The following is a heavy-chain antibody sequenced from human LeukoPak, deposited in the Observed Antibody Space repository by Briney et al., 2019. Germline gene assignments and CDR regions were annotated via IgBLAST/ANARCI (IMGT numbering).Heavy chain of an antibody. CDR3: AKEYSSSFFYYYYMDV. CDR1: GGSISSSSSY. J-gene: IGHJ6*03. CDR2: IYYSGSS. V-gene: IGHV4-39*07. D-gene: IGHD6-13*01. Sequence: PSETLSLTCSVSGGSISSSSSYWGWIRQPPGKGLEWIGSIYYSGSSFDDPALKSRVTISVDTSKNQFSLKLSSVTAADTAVYYCAKEYSSSFFYYYYMDVWGKGTTVTVSS.